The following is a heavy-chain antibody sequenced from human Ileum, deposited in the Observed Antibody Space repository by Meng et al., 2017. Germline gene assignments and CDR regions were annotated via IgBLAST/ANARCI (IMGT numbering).Heavy chain of an antibody. CDR2: LGAHDGDT. J-gene: IGHJ4*02. Sequence: QVQTVQSGPEVQKHGAIVKFSCKASDYTFTGYGVSWVRQAPGQGLEWMAWLGAHDGDTSHAPKFQGRVTVSADRPTATAYMELRSLRSDDTAVYYCARGTPGRSYSDYWGQGTLVTVSS. CDR3: ARGTPGRSYSDY. CDR1: DYTFTGYG. D-gene: IGHD3-10*01. V-gene: IGHV1-18*01.